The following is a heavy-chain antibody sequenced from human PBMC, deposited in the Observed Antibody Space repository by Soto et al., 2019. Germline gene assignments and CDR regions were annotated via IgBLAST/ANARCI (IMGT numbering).Heavy chain of an antibody. CDR1: GFSFGSYE. V-gene: IGHV3-30*04. CDR2: TSYDGSIN. Sequence: GGSLRRSCAGSGFSFGSYEMHWVRQAPGKGLEWVTFTSYDGSINYYADSVKGRFTMSRDNSKNLLYLQMNSLRTEDTAVYYCVRRSTVSYYAVDVWGQGTTVTVYS. CDR3: VRRSTVSYYAVDV. J-gene: IGHJ6*02. D-gene: IGHD4-17*01.